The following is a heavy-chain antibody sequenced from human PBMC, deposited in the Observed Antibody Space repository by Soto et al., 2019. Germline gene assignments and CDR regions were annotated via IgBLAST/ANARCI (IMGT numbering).Heavy chain of an antibody. J-gene: IGHJ2*01. D-gene: IGHD1-1*01. CDR3: ARLLPTPEVWYFDL. CDR2: IYYSGST. CDR1: GASISRGDHY. V-gene: IGHV4-30-4*01. Sequence: SETLSLTCYVSGASISRGDHYWSWVRQPPGEGLEWIEHIYYSGSTYYNPSLRSRLIISVDTSKNQFSLRLNSVTAADTAVYYCARLLPTPEVWYFDLWGRGTLVTVSS.